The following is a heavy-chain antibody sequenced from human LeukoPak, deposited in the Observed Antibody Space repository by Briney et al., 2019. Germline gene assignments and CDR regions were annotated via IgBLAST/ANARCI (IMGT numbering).Heavy chain of an antibody. CDR3: AKATGYLL. Sequence: PGGSLRLSCAASGFTFSNYAMSWVRQAPGKGLEWVSSINGRGGSTYYADSVKGRFTISRDNSKNTLYLQMNSLRAEDTAVYYCAKATGYLLWGQGTLVIVSS. CDR2: INGRGGST. V-gene: IGHV3-23*01. CDR1: GFTFSNYA. J-gene: IGHJ4*02. D-gene: IGHD1-14*01.